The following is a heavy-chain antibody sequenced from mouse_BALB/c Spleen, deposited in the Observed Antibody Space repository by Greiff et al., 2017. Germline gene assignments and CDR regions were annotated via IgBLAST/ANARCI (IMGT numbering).Heavy chain of an antibody. CDR3: NVPMDYGYN. Sequence: VQLQQSGAELVRSGASVKLSCTASGFNIKDYYMHWVKQRPEQGLEWIGWIDPENGDTEYAPKFQGKATMTADTSSNTAYLQLSSLTSEDTAVYYCNVPMDYGYNWGQGTTLTVSS. D-gene: IGHD2-4*01. V-gene: IGHV14-4*02. CDR1: GFNIKDYY. J-gene: IGHJ2*01. CDR2: IDPENGDT.